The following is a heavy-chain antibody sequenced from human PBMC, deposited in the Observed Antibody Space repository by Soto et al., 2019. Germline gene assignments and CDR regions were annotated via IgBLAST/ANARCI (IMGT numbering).Heavy chain of an antibody. D-gene: IGHD6-19*01. J-gene: IGHJ4*02. V-gene: IGHV2-26*01. CDR2: IFSNDEK. CDR3: ARIIPDPYSGGWYPVGY. Sequence: SGPTLVNPTETLTLTCTVSGFSLSNARMGVSWIRQPPGKALEWLAHIFSNDEKSYSTSLKSRLTISKDTSKSQVVLTMTNMDPVDTATYYCARIIPDPYSGGWYPVGYWGQGTLVTVSS. CDR1: GFSLSNARMG.